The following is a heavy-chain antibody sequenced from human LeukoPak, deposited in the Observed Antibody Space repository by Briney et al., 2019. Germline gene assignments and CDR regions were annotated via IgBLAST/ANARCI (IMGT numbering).Heavy chain of an antibody. V-gene: IGHV4-31*03. CDR1: GGSISSGGYY. CDR2: IYYSGST. CDR3: ARHTVTQGALGY. Sequence: PSETLSLTCTVSGGSISSGGYYWSWIRQHPGKGLEWIGYIYYSGSTYYNPSLKSRVTISVDTSKNQFSLKLSSVTAADTVVYYCARHTVTQGALGYWGQGTLVTVSS. J-gene: IGHJ4*02. D-gene: IGHD4-17*01.